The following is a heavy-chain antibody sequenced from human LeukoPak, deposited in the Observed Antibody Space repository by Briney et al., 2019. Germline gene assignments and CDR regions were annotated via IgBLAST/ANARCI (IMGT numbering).Heavy chain of an antibody. Sequence: SETLSLTCAVYGGSFSGYYWSWIRQPPGKGLERIGEINHSGSTNYNPSLKSRVTISVDTSKNQFSLKLSSVTAADTAMYYCARGPIANSFDYWGQGTLVTVSS. J-gene: IGHJ4*02. CDR1: GGSFSGYY. D-gene: IGHD6-13*01. V-gene: IGHV4-34*01. CDR2: INHSGST. CDR3: ARGPIANSFDY.